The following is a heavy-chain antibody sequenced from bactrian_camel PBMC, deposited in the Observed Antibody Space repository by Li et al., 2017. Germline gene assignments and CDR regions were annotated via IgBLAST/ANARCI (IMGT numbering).Heavy chain of an antibody. CDR2: IYSDGSSI. CDR3: AFGVGGWAEFGN. Sequence: HVQLVESGGGLVQPGGSLRLSCAASGFTISGNLMSWVRQAPGKGLDWVSSIYSDGSSIYYADSVKGRFTISRDNAKNTVYLQMNSLKSEDTALYYCAFGVGGWAEFGNWGQGTQVTVS. J-gene: IGHJ6*01. V-gene: IGHV3-2*01. D-gene: IGHD5*01. CDR1: GFTISGNL.